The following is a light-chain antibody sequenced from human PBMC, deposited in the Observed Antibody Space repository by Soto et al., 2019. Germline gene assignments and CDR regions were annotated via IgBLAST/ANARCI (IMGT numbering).Light chain of an antibody. CDR3: QQYGSSPLT. Sequence: EIVLTQSPGTLSLSPGETATLSCGASQSVSSNYLAWYQQKPGQAPRLLIYGASSRATGIPDRFNGRGSGTDFTLTISRLEPEDFAVYYCQQYGSSPLTFGGGTKVDIK. CDR1: QSVSSNY. V-gene: IGKV3-20*01. J-gene: IGKJ4*01. CDR2: GAS.